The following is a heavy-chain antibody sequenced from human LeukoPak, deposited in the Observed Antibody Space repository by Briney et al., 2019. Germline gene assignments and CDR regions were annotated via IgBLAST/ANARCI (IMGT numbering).Heavy chain of an antibody. V-gene: IGHV3-23*01. D-gene: IGHD2-15*01. CDR1: GFTFSSYA. J-gene: IGHJ6*03. CDR3: AKAIRGYCSGGSRYSNYYYYYMDV. CDR2: ISGSGGSR. Sequence: PGGSLRLSCAASGFTFSSYAMSWVRQAPGKGLEWVSAISGSGGSRYYADSVKGRFTISRDNSKNTLYLQMNSLRAEDTAVYYCAKAIRGYCSGGSRYSNYYYYYMDVWGKGTTVTVSS.